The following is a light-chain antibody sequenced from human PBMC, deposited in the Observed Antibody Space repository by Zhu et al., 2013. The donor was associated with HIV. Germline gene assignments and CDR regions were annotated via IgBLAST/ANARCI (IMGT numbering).Light chain of an antibody. CDR2: EVA. CDR3: SSYTTXXVPYRSVTT. CDR1: SSDVGGYNY. Sequence: QSVLTQPPSVSGSPGQSITISCTGTSSDVGGYNYVSWYQQHPGKAPKLMIYEVANRPSGVSDRFSGSKSGNTASLTISGLQAEDEADYYCSSYTTXXVPYRSVTTVGT. V-gene: IGLV2-14*01. J-gene: IGLJ1*01.